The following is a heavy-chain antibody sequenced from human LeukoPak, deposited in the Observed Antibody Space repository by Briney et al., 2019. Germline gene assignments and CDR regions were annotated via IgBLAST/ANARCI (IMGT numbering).Heavy chain of an antibody. J-gene: IGHJ5*02. D-gene: IGHD2-15*01. Sequence: ASVKVSCKASGYTFINNDINWVRQAPGQGLEWMAWIDTKNGNRGYAQNFQGRITMTTDTSISTAYMELSSLRSEDTAVYYCARSHTRKGFCGGGRCYPAVWWFDPWGQGTLVTVSS. CDR1: GYTFINND. CDR3: ARSHTRKGFCGGGRCYPAVWWFDP. CDR2: IDTKNGNR. V-gene: IGHV1-8*01.